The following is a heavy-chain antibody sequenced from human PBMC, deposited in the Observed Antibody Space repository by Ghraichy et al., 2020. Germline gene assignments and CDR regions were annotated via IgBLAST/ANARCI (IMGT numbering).Heavy chain of an antibody. D-gene: IGHD5-12*01. Sequence: GGSLRLSCAASGFTVSSNYMSWVRPAPGKGLEWVSVIYSGGSTYYADSVKGRFTISRDNSKNTLYLQMNSLRAEDTAVYYCARDLYSGYDYGFDYWGQGTLVTVSS. CDR1: GFTVSSNY. CDR2: IYSGGST. CDR3: ARDLYSGYDYGFDY. J-gene: IGHJ4*02. V-gene: IGHV3-53*01.